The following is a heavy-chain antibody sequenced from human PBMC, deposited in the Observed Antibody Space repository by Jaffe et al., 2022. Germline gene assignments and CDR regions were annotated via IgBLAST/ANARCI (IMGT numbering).Heavy chain of an antibody. J-gene: IGHJ5*02. D-gene: IGHD5-12*01. CDR1: GYTFTDYY. V-gene: IGHV1-2*06. CDR3: ARFISGYDRTCVDA. Sequence: QVQLVQSGAEVKKPGASVKVSCKASGYTFTDYYIHWVRQAPGQGLEWMGRINPNDGGTNYAQKFQGRVTMTRDTSISTVYMELSTLISDDSAVYFCARFISGYDRTCVDAWGQGTLVTVSS. CDR2: INPNDGGT.